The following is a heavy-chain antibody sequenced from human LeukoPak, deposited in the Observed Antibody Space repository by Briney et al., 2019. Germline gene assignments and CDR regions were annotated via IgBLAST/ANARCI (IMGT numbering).Heavy chain of an antibody. CDR1: GFTFSNCA. CDR2: VSDDGAKT. CDR3: VKEERGYSHGDY. J-gene: IGHJ4*02. Sequence: PGGSLRLSCAASGFTFSNCAMSWVRQPPGKGLEWVSAVSDDGAKTWYADSVKGRFTISRDNSKNTVSLQMTNLRADDTARYYCVKEERGYSHGDYWGQGTLVTVSS. V-gene: IGHV3-23*01. D-gene: IGHD5-18*01.